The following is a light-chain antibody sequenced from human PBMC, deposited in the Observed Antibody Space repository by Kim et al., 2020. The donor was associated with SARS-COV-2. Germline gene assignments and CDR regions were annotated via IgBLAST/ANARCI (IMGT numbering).Light chain of an antibody. CDR1: QSISNY. CDR3: QQRSGWPP. Sequence: SLAPGESANLSCRASQSISNYLAWYKQKAGQAPRLLIYDASNRATGIPARFSGRGSGTDFTLTISSLGPEDSAVYYCQQRSGWPPFGQGTRLEIK. V-gene: IGKV3-11*01. CDR2: DAS. J-gene: IGKJ5*01.